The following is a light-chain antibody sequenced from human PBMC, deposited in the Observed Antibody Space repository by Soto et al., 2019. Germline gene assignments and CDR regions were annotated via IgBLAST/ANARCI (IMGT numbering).Light chain of an antibody. CDR2: DAS. Sequence: EIVMTQSPATLSVSPGERVTLSCRASQTVGSKLAWYQQKPGQAPRLLISDASTRATGIPARFSGSGSGTEFTLTISSLQSEDFAVFYCQQYSNWKTFGQGTKLEIK. V-gene: IGKV3-15*01. CDR3: QQYSNWKT. CDR1: QTVGSK. J-gene: IGKJ2*01.